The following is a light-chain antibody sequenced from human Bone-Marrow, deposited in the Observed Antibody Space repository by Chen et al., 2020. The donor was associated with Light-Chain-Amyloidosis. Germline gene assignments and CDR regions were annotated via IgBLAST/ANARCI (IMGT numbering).Light chain of an antibody. J-gene: IGLJ2*01. CDR2: RAP. V-gene: IGLV3-25*03. CDR1: DLPTKY. CDR3: QSADSSGTYEVI. Sequence: SYELTQPPSVAVCPGQTAMITCSGDDLPTKYAYWYQQKPGQAPVLVIHRAPERPSGISERFSGSSSGTTATLTISGVQAEDEADYHCQSADSSGTYEVIFGGGTKLTVL.